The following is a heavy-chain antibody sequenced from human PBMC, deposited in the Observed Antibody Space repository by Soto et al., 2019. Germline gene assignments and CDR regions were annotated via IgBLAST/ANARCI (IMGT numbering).Heavy chain of an antibody. CDR1: GAALNSGNYY. CDR3: ARLRIATNNYKWFDP. Sequence: SETLSLTCSVSGAALNSGNYYWSWIRQVPGEGLEWIGHIYVTGAVDYNPSLRDRITISQDTSERQFSLNLRLVTAADTAVYYCARLRIATNNYKWFDPWGQGTLVTVSS. D-gene: IGHD2-21*01. J-gene: IGHJ5*02. CDR2: IYVTGAV. V-gene: IGHV4-31*03.